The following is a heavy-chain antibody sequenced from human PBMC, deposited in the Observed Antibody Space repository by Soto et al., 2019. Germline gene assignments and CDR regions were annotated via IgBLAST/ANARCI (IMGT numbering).Heavy chain of an antibody. V-gene: IGHV1-2*02. CDR3: ATEASISRGTNTLDF. D-gene: IGHD2-2*01. CDR1: GHTFTDYH. J-gene: IGHJ4*02. Sequence: ASVKVSCKASGHTFTDYHLHWVRQAPGQGLEWMGWINPYNGDTNSAQKFHDRVTLTRDTSIATAYIELSSLRTDDTAIYFCATEASISRGTNTLDFCGQGTLVTVYS. CDR2: INPYNGDT.